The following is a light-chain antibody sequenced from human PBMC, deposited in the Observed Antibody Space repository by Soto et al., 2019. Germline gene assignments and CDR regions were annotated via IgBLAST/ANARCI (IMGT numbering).Light chain of an antibody. CDR1: QSISSW. Sequence: DIQMTQSPSTLSASVGDRVTITCRASQSISSWLAWYQQKPGKAPKLLIYKASSLESGAPSRFSGSGSGTVFTLTISSLQPDDFATYYCQQYNSYRTFGQGTKVEIK. CDR3: QQYNSYRT. V-gene: IGKV1-5*03. J-gene: IGKJ1*01. CDR2: KAS.